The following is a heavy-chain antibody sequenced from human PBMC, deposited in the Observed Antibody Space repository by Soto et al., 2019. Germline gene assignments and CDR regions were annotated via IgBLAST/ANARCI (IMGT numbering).Heavy chain of an antibody. Sequence: ASVKVSGKASGYTFTSYGISWVRRAPGQGLEWMGWISAYNGNTNYAQKLQGRVTMTTDTSTNTAYMELRSLRSDDTAVYYCARLGIVVVPAAIPNLDYWGQGTLVTVSS. D-gene: IGHD2-2*02. V-gene: IGHV1-18*01. J-gene: IGHJ4*02. CDR1: GYTFTSYG. CDR3: ARLGIVVVPAAIPNLDY. CDR2: ISAYNGNT.